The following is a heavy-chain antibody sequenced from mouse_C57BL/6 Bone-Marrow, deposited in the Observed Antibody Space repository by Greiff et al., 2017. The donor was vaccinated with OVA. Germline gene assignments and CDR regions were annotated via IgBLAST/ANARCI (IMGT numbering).Heavy chain of an antibody. J-gene: IGHJ3*01. Sequence: EVQVVESGGGLVKPGGSLKLSCAASGFTFSSYAMSWVRQTPEKRLEWVATISDGGSYTYYPDNVKGRFTISRDNAKNNLYLQMSHLKSEDTAMYYCAKLTGNAYWGQGTLVTVSA. CDR1: GFTFSSYA. CDR3: AKLTGNAY. CDR2: ISDGGSYT. V-gene: IGHV5-4*01. D-gene: IGHD4-1*01.